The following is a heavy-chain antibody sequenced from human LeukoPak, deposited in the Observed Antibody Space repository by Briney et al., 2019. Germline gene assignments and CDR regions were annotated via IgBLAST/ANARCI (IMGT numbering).Heavy chain of an antibody. CDR2: IYHSGST. J-gene: IGHJ4*02. V-gene: IGHV4-4*02. CDR1: GGSISSSNW. Sequence: SGTLSLTCAVSGGSISSSNWWSWVRQPPGKGLEWIGEIYHSGSTNYNPSLKSRVTISVDKSKNQFSLKLSSVTAADTAVYYCARDGLKSYDILTGYSLRSFDYWGQGTLVTVSS. CDR3: ARDGLKSYDILTGYSLRSFDY. D-gene: IGHD3-9*01.